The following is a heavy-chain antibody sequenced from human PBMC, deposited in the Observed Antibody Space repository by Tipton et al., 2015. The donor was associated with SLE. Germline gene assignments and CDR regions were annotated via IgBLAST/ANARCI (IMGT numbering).Heavy chain of an antibody. V-gene: IGHV3-30*19. J-gene: IGHJ4*02. D-gene: IGHD1-26*01. CDR2: ISYDGSNK. Sequence: SLRLSCSASGFLFSTYGMHWVRQAPGKGLEWVAVISYDGSNKYYADSVKGRFTISRDNSKNTLYLQMNSLRAEDTAVYYCAEALLGAFEFDYWGQGTLVTVSS. CDR3: AEALLGAFEFDY. CDR1: GFLFSTYG.